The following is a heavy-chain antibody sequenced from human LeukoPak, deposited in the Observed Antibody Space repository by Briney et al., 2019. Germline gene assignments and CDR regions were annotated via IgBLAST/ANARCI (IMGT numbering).Heavy chain of an antibody. CDR1: GFTFSSYG. CDR3: ARDLGVGGYCSGGSCYLLDY. D-gene: IGHD2-15*01. Sequence: GGSLRLSCAASGFTFSSYGMHWVRQAPGKGLEWVAFIRYDGSNKYYADSVKGRFTISRDNSKNTLYPQMNSLRAEDTAVYYCARDLGVGGYCSGGSCYLLDYWGQGTLVTVSS. J-gene: IGHJ4*02. CDR2: IRYDGSNK. V-gene: IGHV3-30*02.